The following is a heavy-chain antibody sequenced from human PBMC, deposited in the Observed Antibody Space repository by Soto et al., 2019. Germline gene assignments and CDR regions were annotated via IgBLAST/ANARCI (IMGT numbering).Heavy chain of an antibody. D-gene: IGHD1-26*01. CDR2: ISYSSTYI. CDR3: ARAVLPSIVGAVDY. Sequence: EVQLVESGVGLVKPGGSLRLSCAASGFTFSSYSMNWVRQAPGKGLEWVSSISYSSTYIYYADSVQGRFTISRDNAKNSRYLHMNSLRAEGTAVYYCARAVLPSIVGAVDYWGQGTLVTVS. V-gene: IGHV3-21*01. CDR1: GFTFSSYS. J-gene: IGHJ4*02.